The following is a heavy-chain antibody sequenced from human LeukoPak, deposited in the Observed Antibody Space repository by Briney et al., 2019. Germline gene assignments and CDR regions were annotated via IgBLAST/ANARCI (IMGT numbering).Heavy chain of an antibody. V-gene: IGHV3-23*01. CDR1: GFTFSSYA. D-gene: IGHD6-6*01. Sequence: GGSLRLSCAASGFTFSSYAMSWVRQAPGKGLEWVSAISGSGGSTYYADSVKGRFTISRDNAKNSLYLQMNSLRVEDTAVYYCASIAAQSAFDIWGQGTMVTVSS. J-gene: IGHJ3*02. CDR3: ASIAAQSAFDI. CDR2: ISGSGGST.